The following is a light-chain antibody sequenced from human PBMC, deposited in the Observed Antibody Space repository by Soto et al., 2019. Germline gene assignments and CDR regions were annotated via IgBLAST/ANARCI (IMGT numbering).Light chain of an antibody. CDR3: TSYASGSSHVV. CDR1: SSDIGGYDY. CDR2: DVH. V-gene: IGLV2-14*01. Sequence: SALTQPASVSGSPGQSITLSCTGTSSDIGGYDYVSWYQRHPGKAPKLIIYDVHNRPSGVSNRFSGSKSGNTASLTISGLQAEDEADYYCTSYASGSSHVVFGGGTKLTVL. J-gene: IGLJ2*01.